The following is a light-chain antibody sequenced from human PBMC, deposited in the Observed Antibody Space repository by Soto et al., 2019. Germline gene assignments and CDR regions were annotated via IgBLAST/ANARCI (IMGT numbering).Light chain of an antibody. CDR2: DAS. Sequence: DIQMTQSPSSLSASVGDRVIITCQASQDITNYLNWYQQKPGKAPKILIYDASVLEAGVPSRFSGGGSGTHFPLTISSLQAEDVATYYCQQFDNFPRTFGGGTNLEIQ. J-gene: IGKJ4*01. V-gene: IGKV1-33*01. CDR3: QQFDNFPRT. CDR1: QDITNY.